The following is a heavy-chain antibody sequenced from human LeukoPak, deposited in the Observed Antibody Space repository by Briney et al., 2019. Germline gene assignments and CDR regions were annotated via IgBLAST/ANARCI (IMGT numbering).Heavy chain of an antibody. D-gene: IGHD3-22*01. CDR2: IYYSGST. J-gene: IGHJ5*02. CDR3: ARQSSYYDQDWFDP. V-gene: IGHV4-59*08. Sequence: PSETLSLTCTVSGGSISSYYWSWIRQPPGKGLEWIGYIYYSGSTNYNPSLKSRVTISVDTSKNQFSLKLSSVTAADTAVYYCARQSSYYDQDWFDPWGQGTLVTVSS. CDR1: GGSISSYY.